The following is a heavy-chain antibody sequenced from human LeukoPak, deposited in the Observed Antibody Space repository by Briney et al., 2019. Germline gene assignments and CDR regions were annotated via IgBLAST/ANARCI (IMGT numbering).Heavy chain of an antibody. CDR3: ARDITAVTTFRSAFDI. J-gene: IGHJ3*02. V-gene: IGHV4-4*07. CDR1: GGSISSYY. D-gene: IGHD4-17*01. Sequence: PSETLSLTCTVSGGSISSYYWSWIRHPAGKGLGWIGRIYASGSTNYNPSLKSRVTMSVDTSKNQFSLKLSSVTAADTAVYYCARDITAVTTFRSAFDIWGQGTMVTVSS. CDR2: IYASGST.